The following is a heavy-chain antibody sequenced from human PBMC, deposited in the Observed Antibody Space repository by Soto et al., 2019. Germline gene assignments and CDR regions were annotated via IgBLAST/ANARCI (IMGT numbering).Heavy chain of an antibody. V-gene: IGHV1-69*01. J-gene: IGHJ4*02. CDR3: ARVFPDGWVEPGVVRGYLDT. D-gene: IGHD3-3*01. CDR2: IIPIFGTT. Sequence: QVQLVQSGAEVKEPGSAVKVSCKAPAASFSSYGISWVRQAPGQGLEWMGGIIPIFGTTNYAEKFQGRVTITAAESTNTAYMELSSLRSEDTALYYCARVFPDGWVEPGVVRGYLDTWGRGTLVTVSS. CDR1: AASFSSYG.